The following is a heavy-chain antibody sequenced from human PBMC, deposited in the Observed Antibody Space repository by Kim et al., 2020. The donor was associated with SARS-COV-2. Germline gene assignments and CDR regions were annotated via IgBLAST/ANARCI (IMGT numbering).Heavy chain of an antibody. V-gene: IGHV4-34*01. CDR3: ARGLLRTGSGSYIY. D-gene: IGHD3-10*01. Sequence: NPSLKSRVTISVDTSKNQFSLKLSSVTAADTAVYYCARGLLRTGSGSYIYWGQGTLVTVSS. J-gene: IGHJ4*02.